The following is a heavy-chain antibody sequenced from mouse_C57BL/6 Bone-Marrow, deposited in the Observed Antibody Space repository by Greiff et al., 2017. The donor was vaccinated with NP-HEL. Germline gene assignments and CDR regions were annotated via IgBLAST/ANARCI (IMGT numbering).Heavy chain of an antibody. J-gene: IGHJ2*01. CDR1: GFTFSDAW. Sequence: EVQGVESGGGLVQPGGSMKLSCAASGFTFSDAWMDWVRQSPEKGLEWVAEIRNKANNHATYYAESVKGRFTISRDDSKSSVYLQMNSLRAEDTGIYYCTRGYYYGSSSFDYWGQGTTLTVSS. CDR2: IRNKANNHAT. D-gene: IGHD1-1*01. CDR3: TRGYYYGSSSFDY. V-gene: IGHV6-6*01.